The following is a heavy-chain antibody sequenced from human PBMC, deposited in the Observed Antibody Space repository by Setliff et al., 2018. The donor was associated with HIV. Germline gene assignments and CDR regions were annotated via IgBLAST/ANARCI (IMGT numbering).Heavy chain of an antibody. CDR3: AREGGMVRGALYYYYYYYMDV. J-gene: IGHJ6*03. D-gene: IGHD3-10*01. Sequence: HPGGSLRLSCAASGFTLSNFWMTWVRQAPGKGLEWVASIKQDGSEKNYVDSVKGRFTLSRDNAKNSLYLQMNSLRAEDMALYYCAREGGMVRGALYYYYYYYMDVWGKGTTVTVSS. CDR2: IKQDGSEK. V-gene: IGHV3-7*03. CDR1: GFTLSNFW.